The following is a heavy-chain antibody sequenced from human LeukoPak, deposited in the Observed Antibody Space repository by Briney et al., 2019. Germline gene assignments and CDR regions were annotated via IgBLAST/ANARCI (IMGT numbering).Heavy chain of an antibody. CDR1: GYTFTNYY. CDR3: ARGGRLVQYYFDY. V-gene: IGHV1-46*01. CDR2: INPSGGST. Sequence: ASVKVSCKASGYTFTNYYMHWVRRAPGQGLEWMGIINPSGGSTSYAQQFQGRVTMTRDTSTSTVYMELSSLRSEDTAIYYCARGGRLVQYYFDYWGQGTLVTVSS. D-gene: IGHD2-21*01. J-gene: IGHJ4*02.